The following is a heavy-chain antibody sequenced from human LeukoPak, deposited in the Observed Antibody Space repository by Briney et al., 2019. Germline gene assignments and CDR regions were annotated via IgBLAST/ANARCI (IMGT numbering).Heavy chain of an antibody. Sequence: PGGSLRLSCAAPGFTVSTNYMSWVRQAPGKGLGWVSLIYSGGSTYHADSVKGRFTLSRDNSKNTLYLQMNSLRTEDTAVYYCARGSGNIAAAGSFDYWGQGTLVTVSS. V-gene: IGHV3-66*02. CDR1: GFTVSTNY. J-gene: IGHJ4*02. D-gene: IGHD6-13*01. CDR3: ARGSGNIAAAGSFDY. CDR2: IYSGGST.